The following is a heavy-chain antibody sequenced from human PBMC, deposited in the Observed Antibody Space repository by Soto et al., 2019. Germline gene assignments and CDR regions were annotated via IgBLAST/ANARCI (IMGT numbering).Heavy chain of an antibody. CDR3: ASANEELGAFDI. Sequence: SETLSLTCTVSGGSISSYYWSWIRQPPGKGLEWIGYIYYSGSTNYNPSLKSRVTISVDTSKNQFSLKLSSVTAADTAVYYCASANEELGAFDIWGQGTMVTVSS. CDR2: IYYSGST. CDR1: GGSISSYY. D-gene: IGHD7-27*01. J-gene: IGHJ3*02. V-gene: IGHV4-59*08.